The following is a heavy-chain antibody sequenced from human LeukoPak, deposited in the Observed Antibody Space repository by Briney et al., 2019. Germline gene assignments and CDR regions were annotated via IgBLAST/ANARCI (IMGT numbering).Heavy chain of an antibody. CDR3: ASVTTVTTKGHGAFDI. V-gene: IGHV1-69*13. CDR2: IIPIFGSS. CDR1: GGTFSSSA. D-gene: IGHD4-17*01. J-gene: IGHJ3*02. Sequence: ASVKVSCKASGGTFSSSAISWVRQAPGQGREGLGGIIPIFGSSNYAQNFQDRVTITANESTSPAYMELRRLRSEDTAVYYCASVTTVTTKGHGAFDIWGQGTMVTVSS.